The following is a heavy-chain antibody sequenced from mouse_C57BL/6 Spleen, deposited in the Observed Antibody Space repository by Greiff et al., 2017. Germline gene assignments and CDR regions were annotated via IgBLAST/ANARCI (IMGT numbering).Heavy chain of an antibody. V-gene: IGHV1-69*01. CDR1: GYTFTSYW. D-gene: IGHD2-5*01. CDR2: IDPSDSYT. Sequence: VQLQQSGAELVMPGASVKLSCKASGYTFTSYWMHWVKQRPGQGLEWIGEIDPSDSYTNYNQKFKGKSTLTVDKSSSTAYMQLSSLTSEDSAVYYCAKWSNYRYYFDYWGQGTTLTVSS. J-gene: IGHJ2*01. CDR3: AKWSNYRYYFDY.